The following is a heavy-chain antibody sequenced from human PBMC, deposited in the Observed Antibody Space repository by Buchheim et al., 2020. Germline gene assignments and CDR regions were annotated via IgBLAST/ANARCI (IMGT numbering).Heavy chain of an antibody. V-gene: IGHV1-69*01. CDR1: GGTFSRYA. CDR3: ARDRKVAGDALNYYYGMDL. CDR2: IIPIFKTV. D-gene: IGHD1-14*01. J-gene: IGHJ6*02. Sequence: QVQLVQSGAEVKKPGSSVKVSCKASGGTFSRYAITWVRQAPGQGLEWMGGIIPIFKTVTYAKNFQGRAIITADEDNSAVYMELGSLRSDDTAVYYCARDRKVAGDALNYYYGMDLWGQGST.